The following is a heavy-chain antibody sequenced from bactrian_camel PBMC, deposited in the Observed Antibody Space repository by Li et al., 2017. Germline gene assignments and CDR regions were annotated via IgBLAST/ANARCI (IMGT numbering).Heavy chain of an antibody. J-gene: IGHJ6*01. CDR2: INSGGGST. D-gene: IGHD7*01. CDR1: GFTFSRYA. V-gene: IGHV3S42*01. Sequence: VQLVESGGGLVQPGGSLRLSCAASGFTFSRYAMRWVRQAPGKGLEWVSSINSGGGSTWYADSVRGRFTISRDNAKNTLYLELNSLKTDDTAMYYCAGESGNWCDFEYWGQGTQVTVS. CDR3: AGESGNWCDFEY.